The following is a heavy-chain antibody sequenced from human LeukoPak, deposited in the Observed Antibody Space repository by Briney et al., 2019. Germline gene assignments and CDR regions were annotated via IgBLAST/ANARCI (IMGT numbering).Heavy chain of an antibody. Sequence: GGSLRLSCAASGFIFSSYGMHWFRRAPGKGRDGLALIRYDGSNKYYADSVKGRFTISRDNSKNTLYLQMNSLRVEDTAVYYCAKEESSTSCIDYWGQGTLVTVSS. D-gene: IGHD2-2*01. CDR3: AKEESSTSCIDY. J-gene: IGHJ4*02. CDR2: IRYDGSNK. V-gene: IGHV3-30*02. CDR1: GFIFSSYG.